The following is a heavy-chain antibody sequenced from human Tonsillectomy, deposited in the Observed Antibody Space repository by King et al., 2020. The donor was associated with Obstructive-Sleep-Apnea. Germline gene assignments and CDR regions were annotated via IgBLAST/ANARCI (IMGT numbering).Heavy chain of an antibody. Sequence: QLVQSGGGLAQPGGSLRLSCAASGFAFSKNNMNWVRQAPGKGLERVSYISSGGTSVYYADSVMGRFTISRDNAKNSLYLQMNSLKTEDTAVYYCVGSHDYWGQGTLVTVSS. D-gene: IGHD2-15*01. CDR2: ISSGGTSV. CDR1: GFAFSKNN. CDR3: VGSHDY. J-gene: IGHJ4*02. V-gene: IGHV3-48*01.